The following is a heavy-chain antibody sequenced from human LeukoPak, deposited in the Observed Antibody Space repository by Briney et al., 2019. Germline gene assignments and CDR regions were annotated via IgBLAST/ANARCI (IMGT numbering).Heavy chain of an antibody. CDR1: GFTFSDYY. V-gene: IGHV3-11*01. J-gene: IGHJ4*02. D-gene: IGHD6-13*01. CDR3: ARIAAAGTVGLENYFDY. Sequence: PGGSLRLSCAASGFTFSDYYMSWIRQAPGKGLEWVSYISSSGSTIYYADSVKGRFTISRGNAKNSLYLQMNSLRAEDTAVYYCARIAAAGTVGLENYFDYWGQGTLVTVSS. CDR2: ISSSGSTI.